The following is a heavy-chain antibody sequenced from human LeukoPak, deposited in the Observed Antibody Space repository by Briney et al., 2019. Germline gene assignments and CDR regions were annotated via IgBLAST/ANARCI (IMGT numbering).Heavy chain of an antibody. J-gene: IGHJ4*02. Sequence: GGSLRLSCAASGFTFSSYAMHWVRQAPGKGLEWVAVISYDGSNKYYADSVKGRFTISRDNSKNTLYLQMTSLRAEDTAVYYCARDLYYDILTGPDYWGQGTLVTVSS. CDR1: GFTFSSYA. CDR2: ISYDGSNK. D-gene: IGHD3-9*01. CDR3: ARDLYYDILTGPDY. V-gene: IGHV3-30*04.